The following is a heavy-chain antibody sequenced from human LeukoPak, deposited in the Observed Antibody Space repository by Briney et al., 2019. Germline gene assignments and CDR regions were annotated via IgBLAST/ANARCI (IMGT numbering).Heavy chain of an antibody. CDR3: ASRDKGYYYGMDV. Sequence: GGSLRLTCAASGFTVSSNYMSWVRQAPGKGLEWVSLIYSGGSTYYADSVKGRFTISRDNSKNTLYLQMNSLRAEDTAVYYCASRDKGYYYGMDVWGQGTTVTVSS. J-gene: IGHJ6*02. CDR1: GFTVSSNY. CDR2: IYSGGST. V-gene: IGHV3-66*01. D-gene: IGHD5-24*01.